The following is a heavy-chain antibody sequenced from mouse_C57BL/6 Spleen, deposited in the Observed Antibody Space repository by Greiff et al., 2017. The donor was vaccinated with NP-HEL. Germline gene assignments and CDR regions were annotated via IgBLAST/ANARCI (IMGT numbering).Heavy chain of an antibody. V-gene: IGHV5-17*01. D-gene: IGHD1-1*01. CDR1: GFTFSDYG. CDR2: ISSGSSTI. J-gene: IGHJ1*03. CDR3: ERGYGSRHWYFDV. Sequence: EVQGVGSGGGLVKPGGSLKLSCAASGFTFSDYGMHWVRQAPEKGLEWVAYISSGSSTIYYADTVKGRFTISRDNAKNTLFLQMTSLRSEDTAMYYCERGYGSRHWYFDVWGTGTTVTVSS.